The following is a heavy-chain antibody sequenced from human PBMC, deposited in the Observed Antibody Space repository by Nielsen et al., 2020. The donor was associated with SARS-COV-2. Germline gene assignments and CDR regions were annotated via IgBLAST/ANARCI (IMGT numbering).Heavy chain of an antibody. V-gene: IGHV3-23*01. D-gene: IGHD1-26*01. CDR1: GFTFSSYA. CDR3: AKEPLSGSYFDY. CDR2: ISGSGGST. J-gene: IGHJ4*02. Sequence: GESLKISCAASGFTFSSYAMSWVRQAPGKGLEWVSAISGSGGSTYYADSVKGRFTISRDNSKNTLYLQMNSLRAEDTAVYYCAKEPLSGSYFDYWGQGTLVTVSS.